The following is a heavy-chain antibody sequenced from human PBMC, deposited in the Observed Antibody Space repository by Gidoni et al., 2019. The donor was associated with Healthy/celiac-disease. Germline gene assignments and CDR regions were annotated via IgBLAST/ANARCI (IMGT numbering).Heavy chain of an antibody. J-gene: IGHJ6*03. V-gene: IGHV3-23*01. CDR2: IRGSGGST. Sequence: EVQLLASGGGLVQPGGSLSLSCAASGFTFSSYAMSWVRQAPGKGLEWVSAIRGSGGSTYYADSVKGRFTISRDNSKNTLYLQMNSLRAEDTAVYYCAKNWQWLVQDYYYYMDVWGKGTTVTVSS. D-gene: IGHD6-19*01. CDR3: AKNWQWLVQDYYYYMDV. CDR1: GFTFSSYA.